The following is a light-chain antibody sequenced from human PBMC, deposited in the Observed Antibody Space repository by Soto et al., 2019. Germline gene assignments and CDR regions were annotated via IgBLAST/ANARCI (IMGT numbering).Light chain of an antibody. J-gene: IGKJ4*01. CDR3: QKYDNVPNT. Sequence: DIPMTQSPSSLSASVGDRVTITCRASQGINNYLAWYQQKPGKVPKLLIYDASTLQSGVPSRFSGSGSGTDFTPTISILQPEDVATYYCQKYDNVPNTFGGGTKVEIK. CDR2: DAS. CDR1: QGINNY. V-gene: IGKV1-27*01.